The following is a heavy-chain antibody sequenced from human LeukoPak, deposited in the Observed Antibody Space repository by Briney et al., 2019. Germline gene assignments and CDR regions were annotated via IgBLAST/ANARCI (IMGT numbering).Heavy chain of an antibody. V-gene: IGHV2-5*02. D-gene: IGHD3-10*01. CDR3: AHRQAISTMVRGVIIAGFDY. CDR1: GFSLSTSGVG. Sequence: CGPTLVKPTQILTLTCTFSGFSLSTSGVGVGWIRQPPGKALEWLALIYWDDDKRYSPSLKSRLTITKDTSKNQVVLTMTNMDPVDTATYYCAHRQAISTMVRGVIIAGFDYWGQGTLVTVSS. CDR2: IYWDDDK. J-gene: IGHJ4*02.